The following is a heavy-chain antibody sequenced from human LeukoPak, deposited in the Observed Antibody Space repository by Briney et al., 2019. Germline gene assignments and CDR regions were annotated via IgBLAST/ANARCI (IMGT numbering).Heavy chain of an antibody. J-gene: IGHJ4*02. Sequence: GGSLRLSCAASGFPFSGYSMNWVRQAPGKGLEWVSYISSSSSTIYYADSVKGRFTISRDNAKNSLYLQMNSLRAEDTAVYYCARDLPRVVVVAAGSFDYWGQGTLVTVSS. CDR1: GFPFSGYS. CDR2: ISSSSSTI. V-gene: IGHV3-48*04. CDR3: ARDLPRVVVVAAGSFDY. D-gene: IGHD2-15*01.